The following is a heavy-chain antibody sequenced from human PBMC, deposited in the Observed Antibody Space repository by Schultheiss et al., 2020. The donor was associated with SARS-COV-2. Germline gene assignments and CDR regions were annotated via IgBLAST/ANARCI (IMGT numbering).Heavy chain of an antibody. V-gene: IGHV1-8*02. CDR3: ARDSGSYPPYYFDY. CDR1: GGTFSSYT. J-gene: IGHJ4*02. CDR2: MNPNSGDT. Sequence: ASVKVSCKASGGTFSSYTISWVRQAPGQGLEWMGWMNPNSGDTNYAQKFQGRVTMTRDTSTSTVYMELSSLRSEDTAVYYCARDSGSYPPYYFDYWGQGTLVTVSS. D-gene: IGHD1-26*01.